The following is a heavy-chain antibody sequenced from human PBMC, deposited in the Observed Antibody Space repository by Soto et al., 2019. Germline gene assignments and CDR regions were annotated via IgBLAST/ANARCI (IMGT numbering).Heavy chain of an antibody. J-gene: IGHJ4*02. D-gene: IGHD1-26*01. CDR2: TSYDGSNS. Sequence: QVQLVESGGGVVQPGRSLRLSCAASGFTFSNYGMHWVRQAPGKGLEWVAVTSYDGSNSYYADSVKGRFTISGDNSKKTLYLQMISLRADDTAVYYCAIDWEKGVAFFDYWGPGALVTVSS. CDR3: AIDWEKGVAFFDY. V-gene: IGHV3-30*03. CDR1: GFTFSNYG.